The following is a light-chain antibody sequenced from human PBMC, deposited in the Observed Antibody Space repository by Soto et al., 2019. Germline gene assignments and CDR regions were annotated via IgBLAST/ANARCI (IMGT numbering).Light chain of an antibody. J-gene: IGKJ1*01. CDR2: DAS. CDR3: QQSYSAPQT. V-gene: IGKV3-11*01. Sequence: EILLTQSPGTLSVSPVGRATLSFRASQSVSIYLAWYQQKPDQAPRLLIYDASNRATGIPARFSGSGSGTDFTLTISSLQPEDFATYYCQQSYSAPQTFGQGTKVDI. CDR1: QSVSIY.